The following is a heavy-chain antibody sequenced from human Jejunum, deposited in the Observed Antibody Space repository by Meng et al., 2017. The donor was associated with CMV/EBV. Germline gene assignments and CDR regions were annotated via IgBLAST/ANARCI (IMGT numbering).Heavy chain of an antibody. V-gene: IGHV3-48*03. CDR3: ASNLGQWLSWFDP. CDR2: ITTSGDRT. J-gene: IGHJ5*02. Sequence: ASCFHFSKYEMRWVRPSPRKGLECPSYITTSGDRTYYAGSVKGRFVISRDNAKNSLYLQMNYLTAEDTAVYYCASNLGQWLSWFDPWGQGTLVTVSS. CDR1: CFHFSKYE. D-gene: IGHD5-12*01.